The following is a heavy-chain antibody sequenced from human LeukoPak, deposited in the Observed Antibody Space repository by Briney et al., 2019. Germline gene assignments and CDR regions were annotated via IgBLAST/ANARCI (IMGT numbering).Heavy chain of an antibody. CDR2: IYYSGST. V-gene: IGHV4-59*08. J-gene: IGHJ4*02. CDR1: GGSISSYY. Sequence: SETLSLTCTVSGGSISSYYWSWIRQPPGKGLEWIGYIYYSGSTNYNPSLKSRVTISVDTSKNQFSLKLSSVTAADTAVYYCARSPAIFGVVIISFFDYWGQGTLVTVSS. D-gene: IGHD3-3*01. CDR3: ARSPAIFGVVIISFFDY.